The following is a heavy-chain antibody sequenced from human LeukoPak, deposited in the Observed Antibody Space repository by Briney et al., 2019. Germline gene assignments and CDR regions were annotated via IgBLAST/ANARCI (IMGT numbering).Heavy chain of an antibody. CDR3: AREARGAFDY. Sequence: GGSLRLSCAASGFTFSNYWMHWVRQAPGKGLVRVSRMNGDASTTNYADSVKGRFTISRDNAKNSLYLQMNSLRAEDTAVYYCAREARGAFDYWGQGTLVTVSS. CDR1: GFTFSNYW. CDR2: MNGDASTT. D-gene: IGHD3-16*01. J-gene: IGHJ4*02. V-gene: IGHV3-74*01.